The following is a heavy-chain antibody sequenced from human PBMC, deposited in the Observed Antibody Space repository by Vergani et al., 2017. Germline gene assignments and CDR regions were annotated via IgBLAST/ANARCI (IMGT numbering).Heavy chain of an antibody. CDR1: GFTSAGYA. CDR3: AKYLGTWSGGCWFDP. Sequence: EVQLEESGGGLVLPGRSLRLSCVASGFTSAGYAMHWVRQAPGKGLECVSGMSWKSNSIGYADSVKGRFTISRDNAKNSLYVQRNSLRAEDTAFYYCAKYLGTWSGGCWFDPWGQGTLVTVSS. CDR2: MSWKSNSI. D-gene: IGHD3-10*01. J-gene: IGHJ5*02. V-gene: IGHV3-9*02.